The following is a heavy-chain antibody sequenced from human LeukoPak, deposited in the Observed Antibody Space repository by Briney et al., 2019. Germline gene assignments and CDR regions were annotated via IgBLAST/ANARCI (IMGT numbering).Heavy chain of an antibody. CDR1: GFTFGDYA. CDR3: ARGQGYYYDSSGYQVGAFDI. CDR2: ISGSGSST. D-gene: IGHD3-22*01. Sequence: GGSLRLSCTASGFTFGDYAMSWFRQAPGKGLEWVSAISGSGSSTYYADSVKGRFTISRDNSKNTLYLQMNSLRAEDTAVYYCARGQGYYYDSSGYQVGAFDIWGQGTMVTISS. J-gene: IGHJ3*02. V-gene: IGHV3-23*01.